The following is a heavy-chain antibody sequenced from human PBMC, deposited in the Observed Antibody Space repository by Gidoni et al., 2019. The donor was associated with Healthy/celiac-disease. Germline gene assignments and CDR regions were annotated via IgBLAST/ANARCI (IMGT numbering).Heavy chain of an antibody. J-gene: IGHJ4*02. CDR1: GGSISNGGYY. D-gene: IGHD2-15*01. V-gene: IGHV4-31*03. CDR3: ARSDAVVGAFY. Sequence: QVQLQESGPGLVKPSQTLSLTCTVSGGSISNGGYYWSWIRQHPGKGLEWIGYIYYSTNTYYNPSLESRVTISVDTSKNQFSLKLSSVTAADTAVYYCARSDAVVGAFYWGRGTLVTVSS. CDR2: IYYSTNT.